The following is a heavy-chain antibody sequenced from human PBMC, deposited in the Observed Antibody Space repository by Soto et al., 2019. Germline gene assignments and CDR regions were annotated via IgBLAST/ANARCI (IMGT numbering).Heavy chain of an antibody. CDR2: INHSGST. CDR3: ARGGPRYCSGGSCRNWFDP. J-gene: IGHJ5*02. D-gene: IGHD2-15*01. Sequence: QVQLQQWGAGLLKPSETLSLTCAVYGGSFSGYYWSWIRQPPGKGLEWIGEINHSGSTNYNPSLRSRVTISVDTSKNQSSLKRSSVTAADTAVYYCARGGPRYCSGGSCRNWFDPWGQGTLVTVSS. CDR1: GGSFSGYY. V-gene: IGHV4-34*01.